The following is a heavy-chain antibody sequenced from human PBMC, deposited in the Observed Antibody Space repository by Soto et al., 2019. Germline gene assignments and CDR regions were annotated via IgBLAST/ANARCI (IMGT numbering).Heavy chain of an antibody. CDR1: GFNFDIYD. J-gene: IGHJ4*02. D-gene: IGHD3-9*01. V-gene: IGHV3-48*03. CDR2: IGLSGNTK. Sequence: GGSLRLSCVASGFNFDIYDMNWVRQAPGKGLEWISFIGLSGNTKYYADSVRGRFTISRDNAKSAVFLQMNSLRDEDTAVYYCAGGRTGYYIDLNYWGQGTLVTVSS. CDR3: AGGRTGYYIDLNY.